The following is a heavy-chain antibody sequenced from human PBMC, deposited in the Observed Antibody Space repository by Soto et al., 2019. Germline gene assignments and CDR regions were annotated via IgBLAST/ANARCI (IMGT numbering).Heavy chain of an antibody. J-gene: IGHJ5*02. D-gene: IGHD3-9*01. CDR2: IYYSGTT. CDR3: ARDQYDILTGYDSFDP. Sequence: QVQLQESGPGLVKPSETLSLTCSVSGGSVSSDRNYWSWIRQPPGKGLEWIGYIYYSGTTNYNPSLKRRVTIVLDRSKNQFSLKVTSVTAADTAIYYCARDQYDILTGYDSFDPWGPGTQVTVSS. V-gene: IGHV4-61*01. CDR1: GGSVSSDRNY.